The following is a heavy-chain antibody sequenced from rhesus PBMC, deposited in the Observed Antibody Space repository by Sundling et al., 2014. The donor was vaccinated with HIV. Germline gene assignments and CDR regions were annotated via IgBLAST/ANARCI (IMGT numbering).Heavy chain of an antibody. J-gene: IGHJ4*01. Sequence: QVQLQESGPGLVKPSETLSLTCAVSRVPINSNYWNWIRQVPGKGLEWLGRIYGSNGRTDYNPSLKSRVTISIDTSKNQFSLEMSSVTDADTAVYFCVRGPWAQYDYWGQGVLVTVSS. V-gene: IGHV4S2*01. CDR1: RVPINSNY. CDR3: VRGPWAQYDY. CDR2: IYGSNGRT. D-gene: IGHD1-38*01.